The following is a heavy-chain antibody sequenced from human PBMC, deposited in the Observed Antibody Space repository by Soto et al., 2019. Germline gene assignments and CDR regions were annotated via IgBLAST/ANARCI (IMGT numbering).Heavy chain of an antibody. CDR2: IFDSGTA. Sequence: QVQLEQSAPGLVKPSQTLSLTCKISGRSISSLNDYWSWIRQSPGEGLEWNGYIFDSGTAHYHPYLKGRVRISGDTSQSQFWLTIQSVTVADTAVYYCARAVSWNGAFDQGGEGILVTVSS. V-gene: IGHV4-31*02. CDR3: ARAVSWNGAFDQ. CDR1: GRSISSLNDY. D-gene: IGHD2-8*01. J-gene: IGHJ5*02.